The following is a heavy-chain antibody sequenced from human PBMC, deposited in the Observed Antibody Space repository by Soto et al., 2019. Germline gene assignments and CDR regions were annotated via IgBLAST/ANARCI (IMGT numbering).Heavy chain of an antibody. CDR1: GFTFSDYY. J-gene: IGHJ6*03. CDR3: ARDQADLSWEGEGEYSSGSSYYYMDV. D-gene: IGHD6-19*01. V-gene: IGHV3-11*01. Sequence: GGSLRLSCAASGFTFSDYYMSWIRQAPGKGLEWVSYISSSGSTIYYADSVKGRFTISRDNAKNSLYLQMNSLRAEDTAVYYCARDQADLSWEGEGEYSSGSSYYYMDVWGKGTTVTVSS. CDR2: ISSSGSTI.